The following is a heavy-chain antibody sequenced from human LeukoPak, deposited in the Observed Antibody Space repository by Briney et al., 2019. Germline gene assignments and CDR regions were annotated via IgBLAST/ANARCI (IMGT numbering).Heavy chain of an antibody. J-gene: IGHJ4*02. V-gene: IGHV3-21*01. D-gene: IGHD2-2*01. CDR2: IGGTGNYI. CDR3: ARTYCSSTSCFWFDY. Sequence: RAGGSLRLSCAASGFTFSSYNMNWVRQAPGKGLEWVSSIGGTGNYIFYADSVKGRFTISRDNAKNSLYLQMNSLRAEDTAVYYCARTYCSSTSCFWFDYWGQGTLVTVSS. CDR1: GFTFSSYN.